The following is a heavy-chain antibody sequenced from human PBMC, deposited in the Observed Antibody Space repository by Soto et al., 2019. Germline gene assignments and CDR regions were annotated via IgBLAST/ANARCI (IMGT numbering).Heavy chain of an antibody. V-gene: IGHV1-24*01. D-gene: IGHD3-10*01. Sequence: ASVKVSCKVSGYTLTELSMHWVRQAPGKGLERMGGFDPEDGETIYAQKFKGRVNMTEDTSTDTVYMELSSFRSEYTAVYFFSTLGGMVRGVITLIDAFDIWGQGTMVTVSS. CDR2: FDPEDGET. CDR1: GYTLTELS. CDR3: STLGGMVRGVITLIDAFDI. J-gene: IGHJ3*02.